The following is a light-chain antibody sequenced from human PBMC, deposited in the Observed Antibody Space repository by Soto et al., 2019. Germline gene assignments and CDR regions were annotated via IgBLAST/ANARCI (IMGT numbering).Light chain of an antibody. V-gene: IGKV3D-15*01. J-gene: IGKJ4*01. CDR2: DIF. CDR1: PSVGSD. Sequence: EIVMTQSPATLSVSPEERATLSCRAIPSVGSDLAWYHQKPGQAPRLVIYDIFTRATSVPTRISASGSGTECTLTISSLQSEDFAVYYCQQDNRWPLTFGGGTKVEIK. CDR3: QQDNRWPLT.